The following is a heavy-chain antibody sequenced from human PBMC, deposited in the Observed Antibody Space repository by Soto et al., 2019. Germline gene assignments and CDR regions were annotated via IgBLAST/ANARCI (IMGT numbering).Heavy chain of an antibody. J-gene: IGHJ6*02. V-gene: IGHV3-21*01. CDR1: GFTFSSYS. D-gene: IGHD2-2*01. CDR3: ARGGIVVVPAARHSPYYYYGMDV. Sequence: EVQLVESGGGLVKPGGSLRLSCAASGFTFSSYSMNWVRQAPGQGLEWVSSISSSSSYIYYADSVKGRFTISRDNAKNSLYLQMNSLRAEDTAVYYCARGGIVVVPAARHSPYYYYGMDVWGQGTTVTVSS. CDR2: ISSSSSYI.